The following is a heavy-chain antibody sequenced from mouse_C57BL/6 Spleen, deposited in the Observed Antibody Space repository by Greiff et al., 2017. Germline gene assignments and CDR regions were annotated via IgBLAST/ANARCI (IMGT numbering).Heavy chain of an antibody. J-gene: IGHJ1*03. D-gene: IGHD2-3*01. CDR2: IRNKANGYTT. CDR3: ARYEDGGYYGNFDV. Sequence: EVKLMESGGGLVQPGGSLSLSCAASGFTFTDYYMSWVRQPPGKALEWLGFIRNKANGYTTEYSASVKGRFTISRDNSQSILYLQMNALRAEDSATYDCARYEDGGYYGNFDVWGTGTTVTVSS. CDR1: GFTFTDYY. V-gene: IGHV7-3*01.